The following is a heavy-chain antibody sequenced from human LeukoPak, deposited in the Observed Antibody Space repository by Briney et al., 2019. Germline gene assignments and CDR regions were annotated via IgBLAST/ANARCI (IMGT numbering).Heavy chain of an antibody. Sequence: SETLSLTCAVYGGSFSGYYWSWIRQPPGKGLEWIGEINHSGSTNYNPSLKSRVTISVDTSKNQFSLKLSSVTAADTAVYYCARVWRFVRGIDYWGQGTLVTVSS. D-gene: IGHD3-10*01. CDR3: ARVWRFVRGIDY. CDR2: INHSGST. J-gene: IGHJ4*02. CDR1: GGSFSGYY. V-gene: IGHV4-34*01.